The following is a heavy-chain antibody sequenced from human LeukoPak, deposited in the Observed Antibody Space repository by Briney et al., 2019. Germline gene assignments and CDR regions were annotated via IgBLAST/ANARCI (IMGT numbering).Heavy chain of an antibody. D-gene: IGHD3-9*01. V-gene: IGHV3-64*01. CDR1: GFTFSSYA. CDR3: ARGINYDILTGLYY. J-gene: IGHJ4*02. CDR2: ISSNGGST. Sequence: GGSLRLSCAASGFTFSSYAMHWVRQAPGKGLEYVSAISSNGGSTYYANSVKGRFTISRDNSKNTLYLQMGSLRAEDMAVYYCARGINYDILTGLYYWGQGTLVTVSS.